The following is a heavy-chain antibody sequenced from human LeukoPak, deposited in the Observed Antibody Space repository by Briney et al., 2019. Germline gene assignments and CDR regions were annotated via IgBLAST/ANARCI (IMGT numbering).Heavy chain of an antibody. V-gene: IGHV4-59*01. CDR2: FSYSGST. CDR3: ARDGPEDVGFDY. Sequence: SETLSLTCTVSRGSISNYYWGWIRQPPGKGLEWIGFFSYSGSTNYHPSLKSRVTISVDMSKNQFSLKLTSVTAADTAVYYCARDGPEDVGFDYWGQGTLVTVSS. D-gene: IGHD1-26*01. J-gene: IGHJ4*02. CDR1: RGSISNYY.